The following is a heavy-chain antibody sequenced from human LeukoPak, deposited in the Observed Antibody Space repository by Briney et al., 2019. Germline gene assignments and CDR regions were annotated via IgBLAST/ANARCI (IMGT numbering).Heavy chain of an antibody. CDR3: ARDQDQLRANWFDP. J-gene: IGHJ5*02. CDR2: ISGSGGST. Sequence: GGSLRLSCAASGFTFSSYAMSWVRQAPGKGLEWVSAISGSGGSTYYADSVKGRFTISRDNSKNTLYLQMNSLRAEDTAVYYCARDQDQLRANWFDPWGQGTLVTVSS. V-gene: IGHV3-23*01. CDR1: GFTFSSYA. D-gene: IGHD2-2*01.